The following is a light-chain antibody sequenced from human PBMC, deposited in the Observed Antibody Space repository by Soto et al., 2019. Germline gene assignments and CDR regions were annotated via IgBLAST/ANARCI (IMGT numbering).Light chain of an antibody. Sequence: EIVMTQSPATLSVSPGERVTLSCRASQSVSSKLAWYQQKLGQAPRLLIYGASTRATDIPARFSGSGSGTEFTLTISSLQSEDFAVYYCQQYNKWPPWTFGQGTKVDIK. CDR1: QSVSSK. CDR2: GAS. CDR3: QQYNKWPPWT. V-gene: IGKV3-15*01. J-gene: IGKJ1*01.